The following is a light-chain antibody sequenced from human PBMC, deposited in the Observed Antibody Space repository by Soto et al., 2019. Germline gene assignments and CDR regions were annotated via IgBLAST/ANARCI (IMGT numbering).Light chain of an antibody. J-gene: IGKJ2*01. CDR1: QRVSSY. CDR2: DTS. V-gene: IGKV3-11*01. CDR3: QQRSSWPPMYT. Sequence: EIVLTQSPATLSLSPGERATLSCRASQRVSSYLAWFQQKPGQAPRLLIYDTSNSATGIPARFSGSGSGTDFTLTISSLEPEDFAVYYCQQRSSWPPMYTFGQGTRLDIK.